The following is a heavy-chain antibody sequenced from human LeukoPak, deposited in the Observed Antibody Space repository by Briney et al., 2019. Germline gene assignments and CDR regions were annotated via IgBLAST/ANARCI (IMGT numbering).Heavy chain of an antibody. CDR2: LSGRSDSI. V-gene: IGHV3-48*02. D-gene: IGHD3-22*01. J-gene: IGHJ4*02. CDR3: ARDFRYRDSSGYYSFDY. Sequence: PGGSLRLSCAASGFTFSSYNMNWVRQAPGKGLEWVSYLSGRSDSIYYAESVKGRFTISRDNARNSLYLQMNSLRDEDTAVYYCARDFRYRDSSGYYSFDYWGQGTLVTVSS. CDR1: GFTFSSYN.